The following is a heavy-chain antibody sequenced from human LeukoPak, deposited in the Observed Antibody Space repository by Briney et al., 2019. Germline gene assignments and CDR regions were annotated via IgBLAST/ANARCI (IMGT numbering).Heavy chain of an antibody. CDR1: GYTFTSYG. J-gene: IGHJ6*02. V-gene: IGHV1-18*01. D-gene: IGHD6-19*01. Sequence: ASVKVSCKASGYTFTSYGISWVRQAPGQGLEWMGWISAYNGNTNYAQKLQGRVTMTTDTSTSTAYMELRSLRSDDTAVYYCARDPPIRAYSSGWYWGNYYYYGMDVWGQGTTVTVSS. CDR2: ISAYNGNT. CDR3: ARDPPIRAYSSGWYWGNYYYYGMDV.